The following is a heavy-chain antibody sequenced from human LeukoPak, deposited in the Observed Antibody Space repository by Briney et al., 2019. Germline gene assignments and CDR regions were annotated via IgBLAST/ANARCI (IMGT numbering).Heavy chain of an antibody. CDR1: GFTFSSYY. J-gene: IGHJ4*02. CDR2: ISSSSSYI. D-gene: IGHD6-6*01. CDR3: ARDSLYSSSSGEYDY. V-gene: IGHV3-21*01. Sequence: GGSLRLSCAASGFTFSSYYMKRVRQAPGKGLGWVSSISSSSSYIYYADSVKGRFTISRDNAKNSLYLQMNSLRAEDTAVYYCARDSLYSSSSGEYDYWGQGTLVTVSS.